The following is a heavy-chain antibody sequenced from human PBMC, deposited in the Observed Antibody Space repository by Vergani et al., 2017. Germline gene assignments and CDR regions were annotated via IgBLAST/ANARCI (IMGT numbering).Heavy chain of an antibody. Sequence: QVQLQESGPGLVKPSETLSLTCAVSGYSISSGYYWGWIRQPPGKGLEWIGSIYHSGSTYYNPSLKSRVTISVDTSKNQFSLKLSSVTAADTAVYYCAKTVTTVYYCGRAVWGQGTRV. V-gene: IGHV4-38-2*01. D-gene: IGHD4-17*01. CDR3: AKTVTTVYYCGRAV. CDR1: GYSISSGYY. J-gene: IGHJ6*02. CDR2: IYHSGST.